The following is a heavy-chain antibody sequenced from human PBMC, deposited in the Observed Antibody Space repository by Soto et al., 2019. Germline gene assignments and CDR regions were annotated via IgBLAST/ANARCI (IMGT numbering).Heavy chain of an antibody. Sequence: GVSLRLSCAASGFTFSSYGMHWVRQAPGKGLEWVAVISYDGSNKYYADSVKGRFTISRDNSKNTLYLQMNSLRAEDTAVYYCAKGASCSGGSCYSGDPYYYYYMDVWGKGTTVTVSS. CDR3: AKGASCSGGSCYSGDPYYYYYMDV. V-gene: IGHV3-30*18. CDR2: ISYDGSNK. D-gene: IGHD2-15*01. J-gene: IGHJ6*03. CDR1: GFTFSSYG.